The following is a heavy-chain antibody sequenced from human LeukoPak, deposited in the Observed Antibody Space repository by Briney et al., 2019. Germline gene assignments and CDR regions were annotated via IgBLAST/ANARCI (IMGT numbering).Heavy chain of an antibody. J-gene: IGHJ4*02. V-gene: IGHV1-8*01. D-gene: IGHD6-19*01. CDR3: ARGRHSSGWYEPDY. Sequence: ASVKVSCKASGYTFTSYDINWVRQATGQGLEWMGWMNPNSGNTGYAQKFQGRVTITRNTSISTAYMELSSLRSEDTAVYYCARGRHSSGWYEPDYWGPGTLVTVSS. CDR1: GYTFTSYD. CDR2: MNPNSGNT.